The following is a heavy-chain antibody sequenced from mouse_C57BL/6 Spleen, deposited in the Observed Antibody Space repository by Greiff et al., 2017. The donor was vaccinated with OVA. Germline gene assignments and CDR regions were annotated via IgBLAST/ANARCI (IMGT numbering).Heavy chain of an antibody. J-gene: IGHJ1*03. Sequence: VQLQQSGPELVKPGASVKISCKASGYTFTDYYMNWVKQSHGKSLEWIGDINPNNGGTSYNQKFKGKATLTVDKSSGTAYMELRSLTSEDSAVYDCARRGNDGYFGGYFDVWGTGTTVTVSS. V-gene: IGHV1-26*01. CDR1: GYTFTDYY. CDR3: ARRGNDGYFGGYFDV. CDR2: INPNNGGT. D-gene: IGHD2-3*01.